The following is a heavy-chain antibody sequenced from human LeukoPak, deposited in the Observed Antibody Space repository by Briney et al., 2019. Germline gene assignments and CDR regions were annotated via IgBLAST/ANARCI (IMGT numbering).Heavy chain of an antibody. D-gene: IGHD6-13*01. CDR2: ISSSSSYT. V-gene: IGHV3-11*05. CDR1: GFTFSDYY. CDR3: ARGQQLVPLDY. Sequence: GGSLRLSCAASGFTFSDYYMSWIRQAPGKGLEWVSYISSSSSYTNYADSVKGRFTISKDNAKNSLYLQMNSLRAEDTAVYYCARGQQLVPLDYWGQGTLVTVSS. J-gene: IGHJ4*02.